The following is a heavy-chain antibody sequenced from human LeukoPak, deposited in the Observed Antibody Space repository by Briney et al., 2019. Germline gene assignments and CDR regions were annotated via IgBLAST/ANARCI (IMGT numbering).Heavy chain of an antibody. CDR3: ARVGPGRHYYDSSGYYYDFDY. Sequence: SQTLSLTCTVSGGSISSGGYYWSWIRQHPGKGLEWIGYIYYSGSTYYNPSLKSRVTISVDTSKNQFSLTLSSVTAADTAVYYCARVGPGRHYYDSSGYYYDFDYWGQGTLVTVSS. CDR2: IYYSGST. CDR1: GGSISSGGYY. V-gene: IGHV4-31*03. J-gene: IGHJ4*02. D-gene: IGHD3-22*01.